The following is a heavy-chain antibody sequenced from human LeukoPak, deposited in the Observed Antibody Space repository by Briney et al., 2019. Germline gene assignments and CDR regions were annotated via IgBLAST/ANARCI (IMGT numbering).Heavy chain of an antibody. CDR1: GYTFTSYY. CDR3: ARDDGIETRITIFGVEKHDWFDP. CDR2: INPSGGST. V-gene: IGHV1-46*01. Sequence: ASVKVSCKASGYTFTSYYMHWVRQAPGQGLEWMGIINPSGGSTSYAQKFQGRVTMTRDTSTSTVYMELSSLRSEDTAVYYCARDDGIETRITIFGVEKHDWFDPWGQGTLVTVSS. J-gene: IGHJ5*02. D-gene: IGHD3-3*01.